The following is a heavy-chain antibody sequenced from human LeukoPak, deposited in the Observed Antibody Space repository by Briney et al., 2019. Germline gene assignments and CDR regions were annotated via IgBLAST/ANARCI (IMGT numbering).Heavy chain of an antibody. CDR2: ISYDGSNK. J-gene: IGHJ4*02. CDR1: GFTFSSYG. V-gene: IGHV3-30*03. CDR3: ARDSGYDFVPYYFDY. Sequence: GRSLRLSCAASGFTFSSYGMHWVRQAPGKGLEWVAVISYDGSNKYYADSVKGRFTISRDNSKNTLYLQMNSLRAEDTAVYYCARDSGYDFVPYYFDYWGQGTLVTVSS. D-gene: IGHD5-12*01.